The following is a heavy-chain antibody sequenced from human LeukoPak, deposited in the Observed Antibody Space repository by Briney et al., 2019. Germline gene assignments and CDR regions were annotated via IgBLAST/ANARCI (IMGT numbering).Heavy chain of an antibody. V-gene: IGHV3-48*02. Sequence: GGSLRLSCEASGFPFCSYVMSWVRQAPGKGLEWIAYINHNAEMIFYPDFVKGRFSISRDNAENSLYLQMNALRYEDTAIYYCARDHDWAFDLWGQGTLVTVSS. CDR2: INHNAEMI. D-gene: IGHD3-9*01. CDR3: ARDHDWAFDL. J-gene: IGHJ4*02. CDR1: GFPFCSYV.